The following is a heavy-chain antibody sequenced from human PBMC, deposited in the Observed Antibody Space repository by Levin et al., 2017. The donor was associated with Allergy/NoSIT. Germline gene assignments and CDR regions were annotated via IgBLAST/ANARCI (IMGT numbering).Heavy chain of an antibody. CDR2: INPSGGST. CDR3: ARAGRQWGVYYFDY. CDR1: GYTLTSYY. D-gene: IGHD6-19*01. V-gene: IGHV1-46*01. Sequence: ASVKVSCKASGYTLTSYYMHWVRQAPGQGLEWMGMINPSGGSTTYAQKFQGRVTMTRDTSTSTVYMDLSSLTSEDTAVYYCARAGRQWGVYYFDYWGQGTVVTVSS. J-gene: IGHJ4*02.